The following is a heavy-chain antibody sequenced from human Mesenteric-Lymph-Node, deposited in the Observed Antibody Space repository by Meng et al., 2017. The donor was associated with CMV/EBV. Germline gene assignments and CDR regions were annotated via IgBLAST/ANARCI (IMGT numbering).Heavy chain of an antibody. J-gene: IGHJ4*02. CDR3: ARDVRSTRYFDY. V-gene: IGHV4-61*01. Sequence: TVSGGSVSSDNYYWTWIRRPPGKGPEWIGYVYYSGSTHYNPSLESRVTISVDTSKNQFSLKLTSVTAADTAVYYCARDVRSTRYFDYWGPGTLVTVSS. D-gene: IGHD2-2*01. CDR2: VYYSGST. CDR1: GGSVSSDNYY.